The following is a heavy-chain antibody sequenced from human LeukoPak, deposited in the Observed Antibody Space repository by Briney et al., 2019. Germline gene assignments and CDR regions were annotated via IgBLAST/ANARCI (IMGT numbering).Heavy chain of an antibody. J-gene: IGHJ4*02. CDR1: GFTLSSYA. Sequence: AGGSLRLSCAASGFTLSSYAMSWVRQGPGKGLEWVSAISVSGNTYHADSVKGRFTISRDNSKNTLYLQMNSLRAEDTAVYYCAKGRYNEGSGNFDYWGQGTLVTVSS. CDR3: AKGRYNEGSGNFDY. D-gene: IGHD5-24*01. CDR2: ISVSGNT. V-gene: IGHV3-23*01.